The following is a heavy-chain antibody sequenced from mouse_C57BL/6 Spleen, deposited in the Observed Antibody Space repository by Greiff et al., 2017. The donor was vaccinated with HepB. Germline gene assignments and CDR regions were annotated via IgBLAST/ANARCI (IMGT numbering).Heavy chain of an antibody. CDR3: ARDLPTIVTTDYAMDY. Sequence: ESGPGLVKPSQSLSLTCSVTGYSITSGYYWNWIRQFPGNKLEWMGYISYDGSNNYNPSLKNRISITRDTSKNQFFLKLNSVTTEDTATYYCARDLPTIVTTDYAMDYWGQGTSVTVSS. J-gene: IGHJ4*01. CDR1: GYSITSGYY. CDR2: ISYDGSN. V-gene: IGHV3-6*01. D-gene: IGHD2-5*01.